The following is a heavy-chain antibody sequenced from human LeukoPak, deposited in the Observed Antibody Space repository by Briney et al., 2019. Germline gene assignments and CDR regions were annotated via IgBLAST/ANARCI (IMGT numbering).Heavy chain of an antibody. Sequence: GGPLRLSCAASGFTFSSYAMSWVRQAPGKGLEWVSAISGSGGSTYYADSVKGRFTISRDNSKNTLYLQMNSLRAEDTAVYYCAKELRLLEWLLYYYYYGMDVWGQGTTVTVSS. V-gene: IGHV3-23*01. J-gene: IGHJ6*02. D-gene: IGHD3-3*01. CDR2: ISGSGGST. CDR3: AKELRLLEWLLYYYYYGMDV. CDR1: GFTFSSYA.